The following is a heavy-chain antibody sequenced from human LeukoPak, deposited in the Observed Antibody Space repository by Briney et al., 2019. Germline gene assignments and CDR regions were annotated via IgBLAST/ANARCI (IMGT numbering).Heavy chain of an antibody. Sequence: ALVTVSCKASGYTFTGYYMHWVRQAPGQGLEWMGWINPNSGGTTYAQKFQGRVTMTRDASISTAYMELSRLTSDDAAVYYCARAVVSSSWYSSGYYYYYMDVWGKGTTVTVSS. CDR3: ARAVVSSSWYSSGYYYYYMDV. J-gene: IGHJ6*03. D-gene: IGHD6-13*01. CDR2: INPNSGGT. CDR1: GYTFTGYY. V-gene: IGHV1-2*02.